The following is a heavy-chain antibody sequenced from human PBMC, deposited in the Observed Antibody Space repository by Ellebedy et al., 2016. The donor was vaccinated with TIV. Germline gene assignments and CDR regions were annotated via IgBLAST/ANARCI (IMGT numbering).Heavy chain of an antibody. D-gene: IGHD2-15*01. CDR1: GFSFSDYD. CDR3: AIATSHCRSSACNPGGY. J-gene: IGHJ4*02. V-gene: IGHV3-33*01. Sequence: GGSLRLXCAASGFSFSDYDIHWVRQTPGKGLEWVAGIWDDGSVKYYADSVKGRFTVSRDNSKNTLYLQTNSLRSEDTALYFCAIATSHCRSSACNPGGYWGQGTLVTVSS. CDR2: IWDDGSVK.